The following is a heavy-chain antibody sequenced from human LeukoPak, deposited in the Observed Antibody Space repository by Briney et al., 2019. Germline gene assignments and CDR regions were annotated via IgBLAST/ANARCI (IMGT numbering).Heavy chain of an antibody. CDR2: IGGGDGRT. D-gene: IGHD5-18*01. J-gene: IGHJ4*02. Sequence: PGGSLRLSCAASGFSFTYGMSWVRQAPGKGLEWVSGIGGGDGRTYYADSLKGRFTISRGNSKNTVSLQMNSLRAEDTALYYCAKDIRRGYNFGYDQFAYWGQGILVTVSS. CDR3: AKDIRRGYNFGYDQFAY. CDR1: GFSFTYG. V-gene: IGHV3-23*01.